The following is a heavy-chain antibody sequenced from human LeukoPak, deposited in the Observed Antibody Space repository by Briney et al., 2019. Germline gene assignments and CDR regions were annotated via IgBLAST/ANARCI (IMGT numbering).Heavy chain of an antibody. CDR2: ISGSGGST. V-gene: IGHV3-23*01. CDR3: AKDSNYGGNFN. Sequence: GGSLRLSCAASGFTFSSYAMSWVHQAPGKGLEWVSAISGSGGSTYYADSVKGRFTISRDNSKNTLYLQMNSLRAEDTAVYYCAKDSNYGGNFNWGQGTLVTVSS. D-gene: IGHD4-23*01. J-gene: IGHJ4*02. CDR1: GFTFSSYA.